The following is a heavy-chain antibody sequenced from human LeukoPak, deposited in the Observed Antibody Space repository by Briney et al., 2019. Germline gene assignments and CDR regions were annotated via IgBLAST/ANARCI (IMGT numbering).Heavy chain of an antibody. Sequence: SETLSLTCTVSGGSISSSSYYWGWIRQPPGKGLEWIGSIYYSGSTYYNPSLKSRVTISVDTSKNQFSLKLSSVTAADTAVYYCARGRLGAVYYFDYWGQGTLVTVSS. CDR1: GGSISSSSYY. CDR2: IYYSGST. CDR3: ARGRLGAVYYFDY. V-gene: IGHV4-39*07. D-gene: IGHD2-21*01. J-gene: IGHJ4*02.